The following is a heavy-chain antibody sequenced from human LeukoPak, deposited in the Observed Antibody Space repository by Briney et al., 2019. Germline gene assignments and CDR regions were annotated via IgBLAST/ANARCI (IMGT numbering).Heavy chain of an antibody. V-gene: IGHV3-30-3*01. D-gene: IGHD3-3*01. CDR2: ISCDGSNK. J-gene: IGHJ4*02. CDR3: AKGHHNYDFRSGYYTFDY. CDR1: GFTFSSYA. Sequence: GGSLRLSCAASGFTFSSYAMQWVRQAPGRGVEWVAVISCDGSNKYYADSVKGRFTISRDNSKNTLYLQMNSLRAEDTAVYYCAKGHHNYDFRSGYYTFDYWGQGTLVTVSS.